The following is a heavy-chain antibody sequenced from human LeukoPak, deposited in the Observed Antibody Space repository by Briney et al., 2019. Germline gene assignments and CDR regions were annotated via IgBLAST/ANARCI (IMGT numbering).Heavy chain of an antibody. CDR3: ARSTFLLGVLDY. V-gene: IGHV3-23*01. CDR1: GFTFSAYG. J-gene: IGHJ4*02. Sequence: SGGSLRLSCAASGFTFSAYGMSWVRQSPRKGLEWVSGVSGADGTTYYADSVKGRFTISRDNSKSTLYLQMNNLRAEDTAVYYCARSTFLLGVLDYWGQGTLVTVSS. D-gene: IGHD2-15*01. CDR2: VSGADGTT.